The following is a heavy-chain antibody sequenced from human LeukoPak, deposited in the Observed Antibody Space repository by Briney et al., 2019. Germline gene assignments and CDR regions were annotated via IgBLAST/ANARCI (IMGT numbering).Heavy chain of an antibody. D-gene: IGHD6-13*01. CDR1: GYTFTSYG. CDR2: INPNSGGT. CDR3: ARGVIAAAGNWFDP. J-gene: IGHJ5*02. Sequence: ASVKVSCKASGYTFTSYGISWVRQAPGQGLEWMGWINPNSGGTNYAQKFQGWVTMTRDTSISTAYMELSRLRSDDTAVYYCARGVIAAAGNWFDPWGQGTLVTVSS. V-gene: IGHV1-2*04.